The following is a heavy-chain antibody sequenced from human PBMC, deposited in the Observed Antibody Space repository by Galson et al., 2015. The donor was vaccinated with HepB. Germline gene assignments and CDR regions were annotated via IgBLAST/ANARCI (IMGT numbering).Heavy chain of an antibody. D-gene: IGHD3-22*01. V-gene: IGHV1-2*06. CDR1: GYTFTGYY. CDR3: ARDSEDSSAYYYYYYGMDV. CDR2: INPNSGGT. J-gene: IGHJ6*02. Sequence: SVKVSCKASGYTFTGYYMHWVRQAPGQGLEWMGRINPNSGGTNYAQKFQGRVTMTRDTSISTAYMELSRLRSDDTAVYYCARDSEDSSAYYYYYYGMDVWGQGTTVTVSS.